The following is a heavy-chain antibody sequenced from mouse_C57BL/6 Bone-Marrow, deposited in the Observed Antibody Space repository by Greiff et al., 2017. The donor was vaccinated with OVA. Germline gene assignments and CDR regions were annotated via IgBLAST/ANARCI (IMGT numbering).Heavy chain of an antibody. D-gene: IGHD4-1*01. V-gene: IGHV14-4*01. Sequence: EVMLVESGAELVRPGASVKLSCTASGFNIKDDYMHWVKQRPEQGLEWIGWIDPENGDTEYASKFQGKATITADTSSNTAYLQLSSLTSEDTAVYYCTLANWWWGQGTLVTVSA. CDR2: IDPENGDT. CDR3: TLANWW. CDR1: GFNIKDDY. J-gene: IGHJ3*02.